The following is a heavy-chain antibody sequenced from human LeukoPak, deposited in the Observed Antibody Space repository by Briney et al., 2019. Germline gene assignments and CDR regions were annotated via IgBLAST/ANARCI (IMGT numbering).Heavy chain of an antibody. J-gene: IGHJ3*02. Sequence: GRSLRLSCAASGFTFSSYGMHWVRQAPGKGLEGVAVIWYDGSNKYYADSVKGRFTISRDNSKNTLYLQMNSLRAEDTAVYYCARDRGDILTGYYIPDAFDIWGQGTMVTLPS. D-gene: IGHD3-9*01. V-gene: IGHV3-33*01. CDR3: ARDRGDILTGYYIPDAFDI. CDR2: IWYDGSNK. CDR1: GFTFSSYG.